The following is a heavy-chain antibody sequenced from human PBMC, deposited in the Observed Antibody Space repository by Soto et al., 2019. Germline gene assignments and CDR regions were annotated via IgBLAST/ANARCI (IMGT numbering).Heavy chain of an antibody. CDR2: ISEGGGTT. V-gene: IGHV3-23*01. CDR1: GFTFSSNA. Sequence: EVQLLESGGGLVQPGGSLRRSCAASGFTFSSNAMSWVRQAPGKGLEWVSAISEGGGTTYYADSVKGRLTISRDNSKNPLYLQMNSLRAEDTALSYCARAFCGRTICHGGNFEFWGQGTLVTVSS. D-gene: IGHD2-21*01. CDR3: ARAFCGRTICHGGNFEF. J-gene: IGHJ4*02.